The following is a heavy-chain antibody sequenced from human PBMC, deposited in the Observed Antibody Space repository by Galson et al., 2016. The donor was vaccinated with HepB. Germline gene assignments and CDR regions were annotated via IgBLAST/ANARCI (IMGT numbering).Heavy chain of an antibody. D-gene: IGHD2-2*01. V-gene: IGHV3-23*01. Sequence: SLRLSCAGSGFIFNSHAMSWVRQAPGKGLELVSAISDIGANTYHADFVKGRLTISRDNSKNTMYLQMNSLRAEDTAVYYCARDRGFYSSTWGWGQGTLVTVSS. CDR2: ISDIGANT. CDR3: ARDRGFYSSTWG. J-gene: IGHJ4*02. CDR1: GFIFNSHA.